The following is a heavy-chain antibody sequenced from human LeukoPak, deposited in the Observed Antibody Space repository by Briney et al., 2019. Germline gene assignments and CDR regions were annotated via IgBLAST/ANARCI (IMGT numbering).Heavy chain of an antibody. J-gene: IGHJ4*02. CDR3: AREYYGSGSLDY. CDR1: GGSISNYY. D-gene: IGHD3-10*01. Sequence: PSETLSLTCTVSGGSISNYYWGWIRQPPGKGLEWIASVYYDGSTYYSPSLKSRVTMSVDTSDNKFSLKLTSVTAADTAVYYCAREYYGSGSLDYWGQGTLVTVSS. V-gene: IGHV4-39*01. CDR2: VYYDGST.